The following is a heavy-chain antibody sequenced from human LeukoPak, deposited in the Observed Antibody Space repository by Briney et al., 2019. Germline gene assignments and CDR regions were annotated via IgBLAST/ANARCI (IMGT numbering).Heavy chain of an antibody. CDR1: GFTFSGYW. CDR2: INGEGSST. Sequence: GGSLRLSCTTSGFTFSGYWMHWVRQVPGKGLEWVATINGEGSSTSYGDAVTGRVTISRDNAKSTLYLQMTSVSADDTSVYFCARQSSANYYFYLDVWGRGTTVIVSS. V-gene: IGHV3-74*01. D-gene: IGHD5-24*01. J-gene: IGHJ6*03. CDR3: ARQSSANYYFYLDV.